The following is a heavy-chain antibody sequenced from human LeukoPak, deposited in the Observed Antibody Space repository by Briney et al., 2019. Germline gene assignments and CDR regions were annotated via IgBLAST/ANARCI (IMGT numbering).Heavy chain of an antibody. CDR3: ARDFSGRGDAFDI. J-gene: IGHJ3*02. D-gene: IGHD1-26*01. Sequence: PGGSLRLSCAASGFTFSSYGMSWVRQAPGKGLEWVSIMSGNGGNTYYADSVKGRFTISRDNSKNTLYLQMNSLRAEDTAVYYCARDFSGRGDAFDIRGQGTMVTVSS. CDR1: GFTFSSYG. CDR2: MSGNGGNT. V-gene: IGHV3-23*01.